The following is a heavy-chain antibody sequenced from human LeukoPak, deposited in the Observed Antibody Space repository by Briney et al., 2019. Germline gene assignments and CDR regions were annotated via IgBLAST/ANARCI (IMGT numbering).Heavy chain of an antibody. J-gene: IGHJ4*02. CDR3: AKATLATTYFDS. CDR2: ISGSGGST. D-gene: IGHD5-24*01. Sequence: GGSLRLSCAASGFTFSSYAMSWDRQAPGKGLEWVSAISGSGGSTYYADSVKGRFTVSRDNSKNTLYLQVNSLRAEDTAVYYCAKATLATTYFDSWGQGTLVTVSS. CDR1: GFTFSSYA. V-gene: IGHV3-23*01.